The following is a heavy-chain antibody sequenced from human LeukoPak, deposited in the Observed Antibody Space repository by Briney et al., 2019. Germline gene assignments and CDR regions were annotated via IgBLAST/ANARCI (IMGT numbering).Heavy chain of an antibody. CDR1: GYTFTSYG. CDR3: ARTYYYDSSGYYYSDAFDI. D-gene: IGHD3-22*01. CDR2: ISAYNGDT. J-gene: IGHJ3*02. Sequence: ASVKVSCKAYGYTFTSYGISWVRQAPGQGLEWMGWISAYNGDTNYAQKLQGRVTMTTDTSTSTAYMELSSLRSEDTAVYYCARTYYYDSSGYYYSDAFDIWGQGTMVTVSS. V-gene: IGHV1-18*01.